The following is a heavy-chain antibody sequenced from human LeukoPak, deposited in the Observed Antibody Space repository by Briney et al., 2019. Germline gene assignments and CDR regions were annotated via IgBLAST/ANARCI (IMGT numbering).Heavy chain of an antibody. CDR2: IYSGGST. D-gene: IGHD2-21*01. Sequence: GGSLRLSCAASGFTVSSNYTSWVRQAPGKGLEWVSVIYSGGSTYYADSVKGRFTISRDESKNTLYLQMNSLRAEDTAVYYCARDGGAYRRAFDIWGQGTMVTVSS. V-gene: IGHV3-53*01. J-gene: IGHJ3*02. CDR3: ARDGGAYRRAFDI. CDR1: GFTVSSNY.